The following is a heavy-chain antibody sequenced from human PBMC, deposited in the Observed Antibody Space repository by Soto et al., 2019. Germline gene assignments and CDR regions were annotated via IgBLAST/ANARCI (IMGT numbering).Heavy chain of an antibody. V-gene: IGHV3-21*06. Sequence: GGSLRLPCAASGFTFTRYSMNWVRQSPGKGLEWVSSISSTTNYIYYGDSMKGRFTISRDNAKNSLYLEMNSLRAEDTAVYYCARESEDLTSNFDYWGQGTLVTVSS. CDR1: GFTFTRYS. J-gene: IGHJ4*02. CDR3: ARESEDLTSNFDY. CDR2: ISSTTNYI.